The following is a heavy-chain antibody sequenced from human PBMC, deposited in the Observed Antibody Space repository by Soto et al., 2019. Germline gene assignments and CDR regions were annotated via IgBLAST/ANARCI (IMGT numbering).Heavy chain of an antibody. J-gene: IGHJ3*02. CDR2: IIPILDIS. V-gene: IGHV1-69*08. D-gene: IGHD3-22*01. CDR3: ARDYDSSAYSYGLDI. CDR1: GGTFSSYT. Sequence: QVQLVQSGAEVKRPGSSVKVSCKASGGTFSSYTISWVRQAPGQGLEWMGRIIPILDISNYAQRFQGRVTITADKSMSTAYVELSSLRSDDTAVYYCARDYDSSAYSYGLDIWGQGTMVTDSS.